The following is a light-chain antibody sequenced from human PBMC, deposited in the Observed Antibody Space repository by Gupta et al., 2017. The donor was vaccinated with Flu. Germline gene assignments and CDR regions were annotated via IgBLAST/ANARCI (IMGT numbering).Light chain of an antibody. CDR1: SGSVSTNSY. CDR3: VLYLGSNSWM. CDR2: STN. J-gene: IGLJ3*02. Sequence: QTVVTQEPSLSVSPGGTVTLTFGLTSGSVSTNSYPSWYQQTPGQAPRTLVYSTNTRSSGVPDRFSGSILGNKAALTITGAQADDECDYYCVLYLGSNSWMFGGGTKLTVL. V-gene: IGLV8-61*01.